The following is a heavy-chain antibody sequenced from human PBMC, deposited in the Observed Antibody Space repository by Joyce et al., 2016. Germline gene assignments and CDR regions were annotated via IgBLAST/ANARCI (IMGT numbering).Heavy chain of an antibody. D-gene: IGHD4-17*01. CDR3: TTDSFTVTTYNWFDP. Sequence: EVQLVESGGGLVKPGGSLRLSCAASGFTFSNAWMSWVRQAPGKGLEWVGRIKSKTDGGTTDYAAPVKGRFTISRYYSKNTLYLQMNSLKTEDTAVYYCTTDSFTVTTYNWFDPWGQGTLVTVSS. CDR2: IKSKTDGGTT. J-gene: IGHJ5*02. CDR1: GFTFSNAW. V-gene: IGHV3-15*01.